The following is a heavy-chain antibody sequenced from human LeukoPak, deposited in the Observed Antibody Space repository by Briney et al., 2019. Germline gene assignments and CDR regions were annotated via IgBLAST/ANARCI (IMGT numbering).Heavy chain of an antibody. Sequence: ASVKVSCKASGYTFTGYYMHWVRQAPGQGLEWMGWINPNSGGTNYAQKLQGRVTMTRDTSISTAYMELSRLRSDDTAVYYCARVYPEVVVIPPHYYYYYYMDVWGKGTTVTISS. J-gene: IGHJ6*03. D-gene: IGHD3-22*01. V-gene: IGHV1-2*02. CDR1: GYTFTGYY. CDR2: INPNSGGT. CDR3: ARVYPEVVVIPPHYYYYYYMDV.